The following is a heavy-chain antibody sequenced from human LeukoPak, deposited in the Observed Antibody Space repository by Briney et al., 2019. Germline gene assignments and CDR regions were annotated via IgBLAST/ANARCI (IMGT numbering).Heavy chain of an antibody. V-gene: IGHV1-69*08. Sequence: ASVKVSCKASGCTFSGNSITWVRQAPGQGLEWMGRFIPILNTTNYAQDFQGRVTLPAAKSTSTAYLEMVSLGSEDTAVYYCARETRDSNWNSVAYLDHWGQGTLVTVSS. D-gene: IGHD1-7*01. CDR3: ARETRDSNWNSVAYLDH. CDR1: GCTFSGNS. CDR2: FIPILNTT. J-gene: IGHJ4*02.